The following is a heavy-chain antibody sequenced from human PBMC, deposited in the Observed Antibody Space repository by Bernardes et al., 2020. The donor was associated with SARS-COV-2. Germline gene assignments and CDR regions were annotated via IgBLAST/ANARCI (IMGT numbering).Heavy chain of an antibody. J-gene: IGHJ5*02. CDR3: VKGGLRLGELWGSA. Sequence: GGSLRLSCAASGFTFSAYAMSWFRQAPGKGLEWVSAISGRGDSPQIIFYADSVKGRFTISRANSMNTLCLQMNNLRDEDTAVYYRVKGGLRLGELWGSAWGQGTLVTVSS. D-gene: IGHD3-16*01. V-gene: IGHV3-23*01. CDR1: GFTFSAYA. CDR2: ISGRGDSPQII.